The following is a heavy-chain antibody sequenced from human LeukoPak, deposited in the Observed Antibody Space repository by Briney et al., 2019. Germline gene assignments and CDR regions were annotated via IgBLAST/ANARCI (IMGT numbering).Heavy chain of an antibody. Sequence: RGSLRLSCAASGFTFSSYGMHWVRQAPGKGLEWVAVISYDGSNKYYADSVKGRFTISRDNSKNTLYLQMNSLRAEDTAVYYCAKDESDLNSLFDYWGQGTLVTVSS. V-gene: IGHV3-30*18. CDR3: AKDESDLNSLFDY. J-gene: IGHJ4*02. D-gene: IGHD4-23*01. CDR2: ISYDGSNK. CDR1: GFTFSSYG.